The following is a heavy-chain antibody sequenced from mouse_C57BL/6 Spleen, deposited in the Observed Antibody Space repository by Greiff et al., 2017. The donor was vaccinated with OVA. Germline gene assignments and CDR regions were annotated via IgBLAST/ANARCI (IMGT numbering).Heavy chain of an antibody. D-gene: IGHD2-3*01. Sequence: EVKLVESGGDLVKPGGSLKLSCAASGFTFSSYGMSWVRQTPDKRLEWVATISSGGSYTSYPDSVKGRFTISRDNAKNTLYLQMSSLKSEDTAMYYCATYDDGDAMDYWGQGTSVTVSS. V-gene: IGHV5-6*01. CDR3: ATYDDGDAMDY. CDR2: ISSGGSYT. CDR1: GFTFSSYG. J-gene: IGHJ4*01.